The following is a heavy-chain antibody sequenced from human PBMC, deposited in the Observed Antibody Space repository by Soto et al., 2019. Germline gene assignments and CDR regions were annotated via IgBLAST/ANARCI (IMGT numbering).Heavy chain of an antibody. CDR3: ARLVDGSGWHFDY. V-gene: IGHV4-34*01. Sequence: QVQLQQWGAGLLKPSETLSLTCAVYGGSFSGYYWSWIRQPPGKGLEWIGEINHSGSTNYNPSLKSRVTISVDTSKNQFSLKLSSVTAADTAVYYCARLVDGSGWHFDYWGQGTLVTVSS. CDR2: INHSGST. CDR1: GGSFSGYY. D-gene: IGHD6-19*01. J-gene: IGHJ4*02.